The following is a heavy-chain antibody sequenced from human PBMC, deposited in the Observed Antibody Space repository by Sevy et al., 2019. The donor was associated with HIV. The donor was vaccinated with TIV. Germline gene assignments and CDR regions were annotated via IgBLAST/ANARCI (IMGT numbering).Heavy chain of an antibody. V-gene: IGHV3-30*18. CDR2: ISYDGSNK. Sequence: GGSLRLSCAASGFTFSSYGMHWVRQAPGKGLEWVAVISYDGSNKYYADSVKGRFTISRDNSKNTLYLQMNSLRAEDTAVYYCAKLPCCGDCHDAFDIWGQGTMVTV. CDR1: GFTFSSYG. D-gene: IGHD2-21*02. CDR3: AKLPCCGDCHDAFDI. J-gene: IGHJ3*02.